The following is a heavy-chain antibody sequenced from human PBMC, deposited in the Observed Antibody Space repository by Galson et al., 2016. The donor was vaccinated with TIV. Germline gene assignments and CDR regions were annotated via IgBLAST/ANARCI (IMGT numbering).Heavy chain of an antibody. CDR1: GYSISSGYY. Sequence: SETLSLTCGVSGYSISSGYYWGWVRQPPGKGLEWLGNICHTETTYYNPSLESRVSISVDTSKNQFSLSLNSVTAADTAVYYCARGRGFSHGHGFDFWGLGTLVTVSS. D-gene: IGHD5-18*01. J-gene: IGHJ5*01. V-gene: IGHV4-38-2*01. CDR3: ARGRGFSHGHGFDF. CDR2: ICHTETT.